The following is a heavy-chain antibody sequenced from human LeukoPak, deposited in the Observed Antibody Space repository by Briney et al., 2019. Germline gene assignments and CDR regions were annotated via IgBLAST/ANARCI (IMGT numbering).Heavy chain of an antibody. CDR3: ARSDYYYMDV. V-gene: IGHV4-39*07. CDR1: GGCISSSTYY. CDR2: IYYSGTT. D-gene: IGHD1-14*01. Sequence: SETLSLTCDVSGGCISSSTYYWAWIRQPPGEGLEWIGTIYYSGTTYSNPSLKSRVTMSIDTSKNQLSLNLTSVTAADTALYYCARSDYYYMDVWGNGTTVTVSS. J-gene: IGHJ6*03.